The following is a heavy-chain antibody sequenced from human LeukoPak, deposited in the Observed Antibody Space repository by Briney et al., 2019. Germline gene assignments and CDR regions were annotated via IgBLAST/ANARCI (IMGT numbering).Heavy chain of an antibody. Sequence: GGSLRLSCAASGFTVSINYMSWVRQAPGKGPEWVSVIYSGGSTYYADSVKGRFTISRDNSKNTLYLQMNSLRAEDTAVYYCARDGYSYGYYYYYGMDVWGQGTTVTVSS. J-gene: IGHJ6*02. CDR2: IYSGGST. CDR1: GFTVSINY. CDR3: ARDGYSYGYYYYYGMDV. D-gene: IGHD5-18*01. V-gene: IGHV3-66*01.